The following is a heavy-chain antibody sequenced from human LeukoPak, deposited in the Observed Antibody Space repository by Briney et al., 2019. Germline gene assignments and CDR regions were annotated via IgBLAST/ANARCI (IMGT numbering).Heavy chain of an antibody. J-gene: IGHJ4*02. V-gene: IGHV4-34*01. CDR1: GGSFSGYY. CDR2: MNHSVRT. D-gene: IGHD6-19*01. Sequence: SETLSLTCAVYGGSFSGYYWSWIRQPPGKGLEWIGEMNHSVRTNYNPTLKSRATISVDTSKNQFTLKLSSVTAADTAVYYCARYSSGWYADDYWGQGTLVTVSS. CDR3: ARYSSGWYADDY.